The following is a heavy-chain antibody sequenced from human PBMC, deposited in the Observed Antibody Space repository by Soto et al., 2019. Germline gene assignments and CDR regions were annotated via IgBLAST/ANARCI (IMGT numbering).Heavy chain of an antibody. CDR3: LPWDYYGMDV. V-gene: IGHV3-30-3*01. Sequence: HPGGSLRLSCAASGFTFSSYAMHWVRQAPGKGLEWVAVISYDGSNKYYADSVKGRFTISRDNSKNTLYLQMNSLRAEDTAVYYCLPWDYYGMDVWGQGTTVTVSS. J-gene: IGHJ6*02. D-gene: IGHD3-16*01. CDR2: ISYDGSNK. CDR1: GFTFSSYA.